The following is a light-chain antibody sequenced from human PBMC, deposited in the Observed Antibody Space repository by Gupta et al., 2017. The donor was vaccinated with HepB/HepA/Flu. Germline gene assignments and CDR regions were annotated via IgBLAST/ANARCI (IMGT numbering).Light chain of an antibody. Sequence: DIVMTQSTDSLAVSLGERATINCKSSQSVLYSSNNKNYLAWYQQKPGQPPKLLMYWASTRECGVPDRFSGSGSGTDFTLTISSLQAEDVAVYYCQQYSSSPLTFGGGTEVEIK. CDR3: QQYSSSPLT. J-gene: IGKJ4*01. CDR1: QSVLYSSNNKNY. CDR2: WAS. V-gene: IGKV4-1*01.